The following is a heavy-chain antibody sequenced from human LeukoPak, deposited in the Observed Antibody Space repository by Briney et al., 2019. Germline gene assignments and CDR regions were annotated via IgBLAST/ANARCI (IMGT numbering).Heavy chain of an antibody. CDR1: GFTFNDYA. J-gene: IGHJ4*02. D-gene: IGHD6-13*01. CDR3: AKSDLPYSSSWYLDY. V-gene: IGHV3-9*01. Sequence: PGRSLRLSCAASGFTFNDYAMHWVRQAPGKGLEWVSGISWNSGNIGYADSVKGRFTISRDNSKNTLYLQMNSLRAEDTAVYYCAKSDLPYSSSWYLDYWGQGTLVTVSS. CDR2: ISWNSGNI.